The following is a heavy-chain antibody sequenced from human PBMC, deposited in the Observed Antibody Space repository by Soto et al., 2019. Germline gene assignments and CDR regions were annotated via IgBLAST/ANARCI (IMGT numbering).Heavy chain of an antibody. D-gene: IGHD2-15*01. Sequence: QVQLQESGPGLVKPSQTLSLTCTVSGGSISSGGYFWSWIRQHPGKGLEWFGYIYYTGSTYYNPSLKSRVTISVDTSKNQFSLRLSSVTAADTAVYYCVRGTPSGSYGMDVWGQGTTVTVSS. CDR3: VRGTPSGSYGMDV. J-gene: IGHJ6*02. CDR1: GGSISSGGYF. CDR2: IYYTGST. V-gene: IGHV4-31*03.